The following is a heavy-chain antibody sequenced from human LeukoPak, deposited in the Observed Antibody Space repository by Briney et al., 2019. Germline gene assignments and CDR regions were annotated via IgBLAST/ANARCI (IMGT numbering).Heavy chain of an antibody. CDR2: IYYSGST. V-gene: IGHV4-39*02. J-gene: IGHJ5*02. Sequence: PSETLSLTCSVSGGSISSSSYYWGWIRQPPGKGLEWIGSIYYSGSTYYNPSLKSRVTISVDTSKNQFSLKLSSVTAADTAVYYCAREGGHPWGQGTLVTVSS. CDR1: GGSISSSSYY. CDR3: AREGGHP. D-gene: IGHD3-16*01.